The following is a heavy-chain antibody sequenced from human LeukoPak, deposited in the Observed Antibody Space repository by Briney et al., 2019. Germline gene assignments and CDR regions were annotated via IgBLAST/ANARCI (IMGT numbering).Heavy chain of an antibody. CDR1: GGSVSSGSYY. Sequence: SETLSLTCTVSGGSVSSGSYYWSWIRQPPGKGLEWIGYIYYSGSTNYNPSLKSRVTISVDTSKNQFSLKLSSVTAADTAVYYCAREGGYCSGGSCYPDDDAFDIWGRGTMVTVSS. J-gene: IGHJ3*02. V-gene: IGHV4-61*01. CDR2: IYYSGST. CDR3: AREGGYCSGGSCYPDDDAFDI. D-gene: IGHD2-15*01.